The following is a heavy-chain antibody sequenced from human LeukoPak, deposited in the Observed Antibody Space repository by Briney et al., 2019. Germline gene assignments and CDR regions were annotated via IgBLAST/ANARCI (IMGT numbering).Heavy chain of an antibody. CDR1: GYSFTSYW. J-gene: IGHJ4*02. D-gene: IGHD6-19*01. CDR2: IYPGDSDT. V-gene: IGHV5-51*01. CDR3: ARHGYSSGWYEGYFDY. Sequence: GESLKISCKGSGYSFTSYWIGWVRQMPGKGLEWMGIIYPGDSDTRYSPSFQGQVTISADKSISTAYLQWSSLKASDTATYYCARHGYSSGWYEGYFDYWGQGTLVTVSS.